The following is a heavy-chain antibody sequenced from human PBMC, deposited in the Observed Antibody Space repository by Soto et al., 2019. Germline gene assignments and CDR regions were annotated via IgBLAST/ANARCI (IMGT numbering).Heavy chain of an antibody. V-gene: IGHV3-7*01. J-gene: IGHJ6*03. CDR2: IKQDGSEK. Sequence: GSLRLSCAASGFTFSSYWMSWVRQAPGKGLEWVANIKQDGSEKYYVDSVKGRFTISRDNAKNSLYLQMNSLRAEDTAVYYCARVKGGLRYFDWLLPGYYMDVWGKGTTVTVSS. CDR1: GFTFSSYW. D-gene: IGHD3-9*01. CDR3: ARVKGGLRYFDWLLPGYYMDV.